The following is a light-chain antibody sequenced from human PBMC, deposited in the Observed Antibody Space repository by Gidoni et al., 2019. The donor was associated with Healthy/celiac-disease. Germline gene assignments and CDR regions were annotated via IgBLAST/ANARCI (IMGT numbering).Light chain of an antibody. V-gene: IGLV4-69*01. J-gene: IGLJ2*01. CDR3: QTWGTGIHVI. CDR1: SGLSTYA. Sequence: QLVLTQSPSASASLGASVKLTCTLSSGLSTYAIAWHQQQPEKGPRYLMKLNSDGSHSKGDGIPDRFSGSSSGAERYLTISSLQSEDEADYCCQTWGTGIHVIFGGGTKLTVL. CDR2: LNSDGSH.